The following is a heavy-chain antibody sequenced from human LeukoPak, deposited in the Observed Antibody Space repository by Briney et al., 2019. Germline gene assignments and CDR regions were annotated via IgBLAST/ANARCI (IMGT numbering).Heavy chain of an antibody. J-gene: IGHJ5*02. D-gene: IGHD3-10*01. CDR2: IYYSGST. CDR1: GDSISNSTYY. V-gene: IGHV4-39*07. Sequence: SETLSLTCTVSGDSISNSTYYWAWIRQSPEKGLEWIGSIYYSGSTDYNPSLKSRVTISVDTSKNQFSLKLSSVTAADTAVYYCAGRRITYGSGSYGFDPWGQGTLVTVSS. CDR3: AGRRITYGSGSYGFDP.